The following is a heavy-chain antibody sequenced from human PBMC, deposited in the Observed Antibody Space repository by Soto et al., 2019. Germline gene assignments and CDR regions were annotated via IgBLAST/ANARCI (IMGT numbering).Heavy chain of an antibody. CDR1: GGSVRSDDYF. V-gene: IGHV4-30-4*01. D-gene: IGHD3-9*01. Sequence: QVQLQESGPGLVKPSQTLSLRCSVSGGSVRSDDYFWSWIRQPPGKALEWMGYISHSGTAYYNPSLKRRLAMSLDTSKKHFSLSLRSLTAADTATYYCARGHYDVLTGYYVRYFDYWGRGTRVTVSS. CDR3: ARGHYDVLTGYYVRYFDY. CDR2: ISHSGTA. J-gene: IGHJ4*02.